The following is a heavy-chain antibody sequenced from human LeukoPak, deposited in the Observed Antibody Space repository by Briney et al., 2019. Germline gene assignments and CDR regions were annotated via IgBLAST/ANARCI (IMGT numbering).Heavy chain of an antibody. D-gene: IGHD3-10*01. Sequence: PQTLSLTCTVSGGSISSGDYYWSWIRQPPGKGLEWIGYIYYSGSTYYNPSLKSRVTISVDTSKNQFSLKLSSVTAADTAVYYCAIRLWFGELLPHPYFQHWGQGTLVTVSS. V-gene: IGHV4-30-4*08. J-gene: IGHJ1*01. CDR2: IYYSGST. CDR1: GGSISSGDYY. CDR3: AIRLWFGELLPHPYFQH.